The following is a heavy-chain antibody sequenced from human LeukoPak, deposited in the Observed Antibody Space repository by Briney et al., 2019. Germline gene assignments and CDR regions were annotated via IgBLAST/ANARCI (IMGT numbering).Heavy chain of an antibody. CDR2: TFYSGST. Sequence: PSETLSLTCTVSGGSISSSSYYWGWIRQPPGKGLEWIGSTFYSGSTNYNPSLKSRVTISVDTSKTQFALKLSSVTAGDTAVYYCARRTDFWSGLINYWGQGTLVTVSS. CDR1: GGSISSSSYY. J-gene: IGHJ4*02. D-gene: IGHD3-3*01. CDR3: ARRTDFWSGLINY. V-gene: IGHV4-39*01.